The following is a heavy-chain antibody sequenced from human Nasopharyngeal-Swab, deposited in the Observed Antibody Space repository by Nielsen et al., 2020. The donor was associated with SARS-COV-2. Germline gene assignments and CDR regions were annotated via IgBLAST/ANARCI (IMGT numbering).Heavy chain of an antibody. V-gene: IGHV4-34*01. Sequence: CIRQPPGKGLEWIGEINHSGSTNYNPSLKSRVTISVDTSKNQFSLKLSSVTAADTAVYYCARGLSYYVTAFDIWGQGTMVTVSS. J-gene: IGHJ3*02. CDR2: INHSGST. CDR3: ARGLSYYVTAFDI. D-gene: IGHD1-26*01.